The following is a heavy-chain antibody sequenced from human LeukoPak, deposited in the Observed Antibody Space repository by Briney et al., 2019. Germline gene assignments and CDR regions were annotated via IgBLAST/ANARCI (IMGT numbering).Heavy chain of an antibody. CDR2: IIPILGIA. CDR1: GGTFSSYA. J-gene: IGHJ4*02. Sequence: ASVKVSCKPSGGTFSSYAISWVRQAPGQGLEWMGRIIPILGIANYAQKFQGRVTITADKSTSTAYMELSSLRSEDTAVYYCAREILDILTGSTEHYFDYWGQGTLVTVSS. V-gene: IGHV1-69*04. CDR3: AREILDILTGSTEHYFDY. D-gene: IGHD3-9*01.